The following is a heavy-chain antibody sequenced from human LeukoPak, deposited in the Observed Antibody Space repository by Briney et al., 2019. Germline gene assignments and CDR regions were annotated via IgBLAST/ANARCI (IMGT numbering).Heavy chain of an antibody. CDR1: GGSFSGYY. CDR2: INHSGST. CDR3: ASLGYDFWSGYVLDY. D-gene: IGHD3-3*01. V-gene: IGHV4-34*01. J-gene: IGHJ4*02. Sequence: SETLSLTCAVYGGSFSGYYWSWLRQPPGKGLEWIGEINHSGSTNYNPSLKSRVTISADTSKNQFSLKLSSVTAADTAVYYCASLGYDFWSGYVLDYWGQGTLVTVSS.